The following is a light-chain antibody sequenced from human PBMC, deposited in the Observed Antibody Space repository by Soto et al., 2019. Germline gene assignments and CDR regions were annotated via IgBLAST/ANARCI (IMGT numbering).Light chain of an antibody. CDR3: QQSYRIPPT. CDR2: AAS. J-gene: IGKJ5*01. V-gene: IGKV1-39*01. Sequence: DIHFTHSLSSLTACIDNRVTITCRASQSINSYLNWYQQKPGKAPSLLIYAASSLQSGVPARFGGSGSGTAFTLTISSLQPEDFAFYYCQQSYRIPPTFGQGTRLEIK. CDR1: QSINSY.